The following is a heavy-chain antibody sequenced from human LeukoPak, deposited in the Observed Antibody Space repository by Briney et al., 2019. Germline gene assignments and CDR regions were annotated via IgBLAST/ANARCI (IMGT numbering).Heavy chain of an antibody. V-gene: IGHV3-30*01. J-gene: IGHJ4*02. Sequence: PGGSLRLSCAASGFTFSSYAMHWVRQAPGKGLEWVAVISYDGSNKYYADSVKGRFTISRDNSKNSPYLQMNSLRAEDTALYYCAKDKGSSSQDAYYFDYWGQGTLVTVSS. CDR3: AKDKGSSSQDAYYFDY. CDR2: ISYDGSNK. D-gene: IGHD6-6*01. CDR1: GFTFSSYA.